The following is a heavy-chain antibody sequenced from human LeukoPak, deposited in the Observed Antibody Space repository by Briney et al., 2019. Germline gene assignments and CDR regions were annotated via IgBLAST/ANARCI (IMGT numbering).Heavy chain of an antibody. CDR2: IYYSGST. D-gene: IGHD4-17*01. Sequence: SETLSLSSTVSGGSVSSGSHYCSWIRQPPGKGLEWIGYIYYSGSTNYNPSLKSRVTISVDTSKNQFSLKLSSVTAAATAVYYCARVPPYGDYFYYWGQGSQVTVSS. CDR1: GGSVSSGSHY. J-gene: IGHJ4*02. V-gene: IGHV4-61*01. CDR3: ARVPPYGDYFYY.